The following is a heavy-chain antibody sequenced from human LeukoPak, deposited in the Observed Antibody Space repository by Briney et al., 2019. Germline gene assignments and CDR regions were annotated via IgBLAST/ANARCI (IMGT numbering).Heavy chain of an antibody. CDR2: ISSSGSTI. CDR3: ARVVTMIVVVIDAFDI. Sequence: PGGSLRLSCAASGFTFSDYYMSWIRQAPGKGLEWVSYISSSGSTIYYADSVKGRFTISRDNAKNSLYLQMNSLRAEDTAVYYCARVVTMIVVVIDAFDIWGQGTMVTVSS. D-gene: IGHD3-22*01. CDR1: GFTFSDYY. J-gene: IGHJ3*02. V-gene: IGHV3-11*01.